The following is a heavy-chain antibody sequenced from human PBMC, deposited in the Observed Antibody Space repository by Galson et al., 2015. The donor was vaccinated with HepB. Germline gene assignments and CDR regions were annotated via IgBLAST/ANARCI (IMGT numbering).Heavy chain of an antibody. CDR1: GGSISSSSYY. D-gene: IGHD1-26*01. J-gene: IGHJ5*02. CDR3: ARGEGSYPDYWFDP. V-gene: IGHV4-39*01. CDR2: IYYSGST. Sequence: LSLTCTVSGGSISSSSYYWGWIRQPPGKGLEWIRSIYYSGSTYYNPSLKSRVTISVDTSKNQFSLKLSSVTAADTAVYYCARGEGSYPDYWFDPWGQGTLVTVSS.